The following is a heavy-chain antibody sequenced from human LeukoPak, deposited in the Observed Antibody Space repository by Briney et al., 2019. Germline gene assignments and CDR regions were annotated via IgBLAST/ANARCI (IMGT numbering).Heavy chain of an antibody. J-gene: IGHJ4*02. CDR2: ISGSGGAT. CDR1: GFTFNTYG. D-gene: IGHD3-10*01. V-gene: IGHV3-23*01. Sequence: PGGSKRLSCAASGFTFNTYGMSWVRQAPGKGLEWVSGISGSGGATYYADSVKGRFTISRDDPHNTLYLQMNSLRAEDTAVYFCARGGVDYYGSGTYYLMYYFDYWGQGALVTVSS. CDR3: ARGGVDYYGSGTYYLMYYFDY.